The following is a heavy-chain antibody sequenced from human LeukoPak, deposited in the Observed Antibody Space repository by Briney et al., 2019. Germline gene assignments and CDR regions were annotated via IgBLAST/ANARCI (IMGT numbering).Heavy chain of an antibody. Sequence: SETLSLTCTVSGGSISSYYWSWIRQPPGKGLEWIGYIYYSGSTNYNPSLKSRVTISVDTSKNQFSLKLSSVTAADTAIYYCARLGDDFWSCYPTAPDVWGKGTTVTVSS. CDR1: GGSISSYY. CDR2: IYYSGST. J-gene: IGHJ6*04. D-gene: IGHD3-3*01. CDR3: ARLGDDFWSCYPTAPDV. V-gene: IGHV4-59*01.